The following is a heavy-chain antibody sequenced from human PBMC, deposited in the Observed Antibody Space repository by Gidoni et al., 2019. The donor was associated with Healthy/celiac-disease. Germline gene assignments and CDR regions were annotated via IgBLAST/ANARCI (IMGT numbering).Heavy chain of an antibody. CDR1: GGPISSGSYY. V-gene: IGHV4-61*02. J-gene: IGHJ6*02. CDR2: IYTSWST. Sequence: QVQLQESGPGLVKPSQTLSLTCTVSGGPISSGSYYWSWIRQPAGKGLEWIGRIYTSWSTNYNPSLKSRVTISVDTSKNQFSLKLSSVTAADTAVYYCAREAPQRGYYGMDVWGQGTTVTVSS. CDR3: AREAPQRGYYGMDV.